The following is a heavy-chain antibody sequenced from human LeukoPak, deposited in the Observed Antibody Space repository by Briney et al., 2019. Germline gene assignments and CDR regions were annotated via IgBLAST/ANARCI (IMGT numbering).Heavy chain of an antibody. V-gene: IGHV3-13*01. Sequence: GGSLRLSCAASGFTLSTYDMHWVRQGPGEGLEWVAAVGTSGHTFYPDSVKGQFTISRENARNSVYLQMNSLRAGDTAVYYCVRSFYGDHPYWGQGALVTVSS. J-gene: IGHJ4*02. CDR3: VRSFYGDHPY. CDR2: VGTSGHT. CDR1: GFTLSTYD. D-gene: IGHD4-17*01.